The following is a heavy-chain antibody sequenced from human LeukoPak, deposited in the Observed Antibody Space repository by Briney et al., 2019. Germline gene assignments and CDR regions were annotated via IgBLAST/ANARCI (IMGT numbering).Heavy chain of an antibody. J-gene: IGHJ4*02. D-gene: IGHD6-19*01. CDR3: ARALTRYSTAWYGY. CDR1: GYTFTGYY. Sequence: ATVKVSCKASGYTFTGYYMHWVRQAPGQGLEWMGWINPNSGGTNYAQKFQGRVTLTRDTSITTAYMDLSSLTSDDAALYYCARALTRYSTAWYGYWGQGTLVTVSS. V-gene: IGHV1-2*02. CDR2: INPNSGGT.